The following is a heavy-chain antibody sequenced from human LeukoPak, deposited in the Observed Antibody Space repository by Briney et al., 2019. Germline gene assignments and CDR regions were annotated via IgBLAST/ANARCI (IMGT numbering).Heavy chain of an antibody. V-gene: IGHV4-39*01. CDR1: GGSISSSSYY. D-gene: IGHD4-23*01. CDR3: ARRHGGNSLGYYFDY. Sequence: SETLSLTCTVSGGSISSSSYYRGWIRQPPGKGLEWIGTIYYSGSTYYNPSLKSRVTISVDTSKNQFSLKLSSVTAADTALYYCARRHGGNSLGYYFDYWGQGTLVTVSS. CDR2: IYYSGST. J-gene: IGHJ4*02.